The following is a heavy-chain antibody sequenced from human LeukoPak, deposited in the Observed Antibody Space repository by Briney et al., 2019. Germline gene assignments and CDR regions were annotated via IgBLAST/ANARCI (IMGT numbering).Heavy chain of an antibody. CDR1: GGSISSYY. D-gene: IGHD7-27*01. CDR2: IYTSGST. J-gene: IGHJ6*03. CDR3: ARDAALTGDYYYYYMDV. Sequence: SETLSLTCTVSGGSISSYYWSWIRQPAGKGLEWIGRIYTSGSTNYNPSLKSRVTMSVDTSKNQFSLKLSSVTAADTAVYYCARDAALTGDYYYYYMDVWGKGTTVTVSS. V-gene: IGHV4-4*07.